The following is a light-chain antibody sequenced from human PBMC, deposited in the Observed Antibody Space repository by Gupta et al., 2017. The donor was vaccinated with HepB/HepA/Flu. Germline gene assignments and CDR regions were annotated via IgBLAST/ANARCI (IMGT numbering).Light chain of an antibody. CDR2: DAS. V-gene: IGKV3-11*01. Sequence: ELVLTQSPATLYLSPGERATLSCRASQSVSSYLAWYQQKPGQAPRLLIYDASNRATGIPARFSGSGSGTDFTLTISSLEPEDFAVYYCQQRGNWPRTFGGGTKVEIK. CDR1: QSVSSY. J-gene: IGKJ4*01. CDR3: QQRGNWPRT.